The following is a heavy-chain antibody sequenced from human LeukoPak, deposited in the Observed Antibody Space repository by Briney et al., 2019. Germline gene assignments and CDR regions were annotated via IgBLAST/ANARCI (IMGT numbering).Heavy chain of an antibody. CDR3: ARDRVIARYYYYGMDV. D-gene: IGHD2-21*01. J-gene: IGHJ6*02. CDR2: IYSGGST. V-gene: IGHV3-53*04. CDR1: GFTVSSNY. Sequence: GGSLRLSCAASGFTVSSNYMSWVRQAPGKGLEWVSVIYSGGSTYYADSVKGRFTISRHNSKNTLYLQMNSLRAEDTAVYYCARDRVIARYYYYGMDVWRQGTTVTVS.